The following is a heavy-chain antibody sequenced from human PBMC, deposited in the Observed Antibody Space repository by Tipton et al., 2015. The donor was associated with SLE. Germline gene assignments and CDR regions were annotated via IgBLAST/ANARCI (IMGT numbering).Heavy chain of an antibody. CDR3: ARAVITMIEGAFDI. J-gene: IGHJ3*02. CDR2: IQRDGSDI. Sequence: SLRLSCAASGLNFSTHWMSWFRQAPGKGLEWVANIQRDGSDIYYVDSVKGRFTISRDNAKNSLNLQMNSLRVEATAMYYCARAVITMIEGAFDIWGQGTMVTVSS. V-gene: IGHV3-7*01. D-gene: IGHD3-22*01. CDR1: GLNFSTHW.